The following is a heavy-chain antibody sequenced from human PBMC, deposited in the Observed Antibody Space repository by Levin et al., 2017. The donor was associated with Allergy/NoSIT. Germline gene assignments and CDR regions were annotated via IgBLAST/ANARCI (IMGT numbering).Heavy chain of an antibody. CDR1: GFTSSSYW. J-gene: IGHJ4*02. Sequence: LSLTCAASGFTSSSYWMSWVRQAPGKGPEWVANIKQDGSEKYYVDSVKGRFTISRDNAKNSLYLEMNSLRAEDTAVYYCARAGGSYRLDYWGQGTLVTVSS. V-gene: IGHV3-7*01. D-gene: IGHD3-16*02. CDR2: IKQDGSEK. CDR3: ARAGGSYRLDY.